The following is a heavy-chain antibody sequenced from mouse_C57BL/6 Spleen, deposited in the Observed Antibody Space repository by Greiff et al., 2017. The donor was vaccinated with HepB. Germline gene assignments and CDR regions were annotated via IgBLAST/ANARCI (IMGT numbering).Heavy chain of an antibody. J-gene: IGHJ2*01. CDR1: GYTFTDHT. CDR2: IYPRDGST. Sequence: VQVVESDAELVKPGASVKISCKVSGYTFTDHTIHWMKQRPEQGLEWIGYIYPRDGSTKYNEKFKGKATLTADKSSSTAYMQLNGLTSEDSAVYFCARREFYGSSIDYWGQGTTLTVSS. V-gene: IGHV1-78*01. CDR3: ARREFYGSSIDY. D-gene: IGHD1-1*01.